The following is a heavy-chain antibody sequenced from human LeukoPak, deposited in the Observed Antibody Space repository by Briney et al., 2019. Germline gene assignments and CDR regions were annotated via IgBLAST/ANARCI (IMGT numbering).Heavy chain of an antibody. J-gene: IGHJ3*02. CDR2: ISSSSYI. D-gene: IGHD6-19*01. V-gene: IGHV3-69-1*01. CDR3: ARGVSEDDAFDI. CDR1: GFTFSGYS. Sequence: GGSLRLSCAASGFTFSGYSMNWVRQAPGKGLEWVSSISSSSYIYYADSVKGRFTISRDNAKNSLYLQMNSLRAEDTAVYYCARGVSEDDAFDIWGQGTMVTVSS.